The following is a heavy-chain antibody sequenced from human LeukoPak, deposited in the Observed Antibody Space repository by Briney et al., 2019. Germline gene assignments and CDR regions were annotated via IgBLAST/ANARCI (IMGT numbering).Heavy chain of an antibody. CDR3: ARGLGYYYDSSGYHGGY. D-gene: IGHD3-22*01. J-gene: IGHJ4*02. CDR1: GYTFTGYY. CDR2: INPNSGGT. Sequence: ASVKVSCKASGYTFTGYYMHWVRQAPGQGLEWMGWINPNSGGTNYAQKFQGWVTMTRDTSISTAYMELSSLRSEDTAVYYCARGLGYYYDSSGYHGGYWGQGTLVTVSS. V-gene: IGHV1-2*04.